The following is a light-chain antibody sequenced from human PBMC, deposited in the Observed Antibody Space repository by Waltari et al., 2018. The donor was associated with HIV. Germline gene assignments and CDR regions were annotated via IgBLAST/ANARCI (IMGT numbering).Light chain of an antibody. Sequence: EIVLTQSPATLSLSPGERATLSFRASQSVSSYLAWYQQKPGQAPRLLIYDASNRATGIPARFIGSGSGTDFTLTISSLESEDFAVYYCQQRRNWPKTFGQGTKVEIK. V-gene: IGKV3-11*01. CDR2: DAS. CDR3: QQRRNWPKT. CDR1: QSVSSY. J-gene: IGKJ1*01.